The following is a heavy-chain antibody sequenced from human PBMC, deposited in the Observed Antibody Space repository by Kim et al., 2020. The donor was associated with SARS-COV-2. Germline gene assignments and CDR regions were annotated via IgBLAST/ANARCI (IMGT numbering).Heavy chain of an antibody. CDR2: IYPGDSDT. D-gene: IGHD2-15*01. J-gene: IGHJ5*02. CDR1: GYSFTSYW. V-gene: IGHV5-51*01. CDR3: ARSQVVAATQGWFDP. Sequence: GESLKISCKGSGYSFTSYWIGWVRQMPGKGLEWMGIIYPGDSDTRYSPSFQGQVTISADKSISTAYLQWSSLKASDTAMYYCARSQVVAATQGWFDPWGQGTLVTVSS.